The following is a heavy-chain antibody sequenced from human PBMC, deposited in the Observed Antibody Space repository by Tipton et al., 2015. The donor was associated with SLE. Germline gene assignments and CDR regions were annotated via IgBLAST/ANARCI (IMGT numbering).Heavy chain of an antibody. J-gene: IGHJ4*02. V-gene: IGHV4-38-2*01. CDR3: AKRGDWDYYFDY. D-gene: IGHD3-10*01. CDR2: IDHSGST. Sequence: LRLSCAVSGYSISSGYYWGWIRQPPGKGLEWIGSIDHSGSTYYNPSLKSRVTISVDTSKNQFSLKLSSVTAADTAVYYCAKRGDWDYYFDYWGQGTLVTVSS. CDR1: GYSISSGYY.